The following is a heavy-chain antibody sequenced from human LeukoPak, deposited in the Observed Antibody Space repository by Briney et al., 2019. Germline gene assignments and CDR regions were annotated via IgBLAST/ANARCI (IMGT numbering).Heavy chain of an antibody. CDR2: TYYRSKWYN. Sequence: SQTLSLTCAISGDSVSSNSAAWNWIRQSPSRSLEWLGRTYYRSKWYNDYAVSVKSRITINPDTSKNQFSLQLNSVTPEDTAVYYCARAGYCSSTSCYQQGARYYYYMDVWGKGTTVTVSS. V-gene: IGHV6-1*01. CDR3: ARAGYCSSTSCYQQGARYYYYMDV. D-gene: IGHD2-2*01. J-gene: IGHJ6*03. CDR1: GDSVSSNSAA.